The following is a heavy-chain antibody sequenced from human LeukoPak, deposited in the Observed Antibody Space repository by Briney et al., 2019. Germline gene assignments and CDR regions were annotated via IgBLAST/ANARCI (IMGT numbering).Heavy chain of an antibody. CDR1: GFTLSSYS. Sequence: GGSMTLSCAASGFTLSSYSMNWVRQAPGKGREWVSSISSSSSYIYYGDSVKGRLPISRDNAKNSLYLQMNSLRAEDTAVYYCARDPPYYDFWSDDAYYFDYWGQGTLVTVSS. J-gene: IGHJ4*02. V-gene: IGHV3-21*01. CDR3: ARDPPYYDFWSDDAYYFDY. CDR2: ISSSSSYI. D-gene: IGHD3-3*01.